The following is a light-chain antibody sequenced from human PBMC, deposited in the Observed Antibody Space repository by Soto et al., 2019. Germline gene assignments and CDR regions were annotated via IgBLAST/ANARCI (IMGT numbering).Light chain of an antibody. Sequence: EIVLTQSPGTLSLSPGERATLSCRASQSVRSNNLAWYQQKPDQAPRLLIYGAYSRATGIPDRFSGSGSGTDFPLSICRLEPEDFAVYCCQQYGSSPQTFGQGTKVEI. J-gene: IGKJ1*01. CDR2: GAY. CDR3: QQYGSSPQT. CDR1: QSVRSNN. V-gene: IGKV3-20*01.